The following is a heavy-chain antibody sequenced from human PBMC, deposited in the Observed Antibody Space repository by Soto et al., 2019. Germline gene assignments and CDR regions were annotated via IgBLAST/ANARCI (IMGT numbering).Heavy chain of an antibody. J-gene: IGHJ5*02. CDR2: INPSGGRT. V-gene: IGHV1-46*01. D-gene: IGHD3-10*01. CDR3: ARDGCITATCAGGGNWFDP. CDR1: GYSFTTYY. Sequence: GASVKVSCKASGYSFTTYYMHWVRQAPRQGLEWMGIINPSGGRTTYAQNFQGRVTMTRDTSTSTVYMELSSLRSEDTAVYYCARDGCITATCAGGGNWFDPWGQGTPVTVSS.